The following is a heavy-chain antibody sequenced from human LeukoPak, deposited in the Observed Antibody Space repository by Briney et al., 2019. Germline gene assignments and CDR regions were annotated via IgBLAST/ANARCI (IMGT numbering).Heavy chain of an antibody. Sequence: PSETLSLTCAVYGGSLSGYYWSWIRQPPGKGLEWIGEINHSGSTNYNPSLKSRVTISVDTSKNQFSLKLSSVTAADTAVYYCAREGRNNVLWLQFRFWYFDLWGRGTLVTVSS. D-gene: IGHD5-24*01. CDR1: GGSLSGYY. V-gene: IGHV4-34*01. CDR3: AREGRNNVLWLQFRFWYFDL. CDR2: INHSGST. J-gene: IGHJ2*01.